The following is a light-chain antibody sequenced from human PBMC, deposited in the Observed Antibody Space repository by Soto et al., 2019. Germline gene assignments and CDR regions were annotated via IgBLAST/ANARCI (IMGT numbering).Light chain of an antibody. CDR3: ATWDDSLNVV. V-gene: IGLV1-44*01. J-gene: IGLJ2*01. Sequence: QSVLTQSPSASGTPGQRVSISCSGSTSNIGTNTVSWYQHVPGTAPKLLIYSNDQRPSAVPGRFSVSKSGTSASLAISGLLSEDEADYYCATWDDSLNVVFGGGTKVTVL. CDR1: TSNIGTNT. CDR2: SND.